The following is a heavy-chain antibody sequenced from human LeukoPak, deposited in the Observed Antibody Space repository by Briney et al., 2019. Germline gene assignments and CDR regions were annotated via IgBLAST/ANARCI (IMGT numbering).Heavy chain of an antibody. J-gene: IGHJ4*02. D-gene: IGHD3-10*01. V-gene: IGHV2-5*02. CDR2: VYGDDDK. CDR3: AHTKPSDFDY. CDR1: GFSLRTSAVG. Sequence: ASGPTLVNPTQTLTLTCTFSGFSLRTSAVGVGWIRQPPGKALEWLALVYGDDDKRYSPYLKSRLTITKDTSKNQVVLTMTNMDPVDTATYFCAHTKPSDFDYWGQGTLVTVSS.